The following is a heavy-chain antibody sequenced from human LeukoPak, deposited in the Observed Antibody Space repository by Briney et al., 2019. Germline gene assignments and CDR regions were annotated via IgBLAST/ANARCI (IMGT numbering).Heavy chain of an antibody. V-gene: IGHV7-4-1*02. CDR2: INTNTGNP. D-gene: IGHD2-2*01. J-gene: IGHJ4*02. CDR1: GYTFTRYE. Sequence: ASVKVSCKASGYTFTRYEMNWVRQAPGQGLEWMGWINTNTGNPTYAQGFTGRFVFSLDTSVTTAYLQINSLKAEDTAVYYCARVDTSSWSRFDYWGQGSLVTVSS. CDR3: ARVDTSSWSRFDY.